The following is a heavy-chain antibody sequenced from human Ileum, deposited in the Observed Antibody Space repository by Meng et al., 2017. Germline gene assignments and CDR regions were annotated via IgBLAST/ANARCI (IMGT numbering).Heavy chain of an antibody. V-gene: IGHV3-72*01. CDR1: GFIFSDHY. J-gene: IGHJ4*02. Sequence: GGSLRLSCAASGFIFSDHYMDWVRQAPGKGLEWVGQSRNRANSFFTYYAASVKGRFTISRDDSENSLYLQMNSLTTEDTAVYYCARGGTMLRGHLDYWGQGALVTVSS. CDR2: SRNRANSFFT. D-gene: IGHD3-10*01. CDR3: ARGGTMLRGHLDY.